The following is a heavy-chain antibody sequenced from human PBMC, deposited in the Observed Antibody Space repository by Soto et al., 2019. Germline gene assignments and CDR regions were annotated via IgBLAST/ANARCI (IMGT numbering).Heavy chain of an antibody. CDR1: GGPISSYY. J-gene: IGHJ4*02. Sequence: SQTLSLTCTVSGGPISSYYWSWIRQPPGKGLEWIGYIYYSGSTNYNPSLKSRVTISVDTSKNQFSLKLSSVTAADTAVYYCAGTYYYDSSGYYYFDYWGQGTLVTVSS. CDR3: AGTYYYDSSGYYYFDY. CDR2: IYYSGST. V-gene: IGHV4-59*01. D-gene: IGHD3-22*01.